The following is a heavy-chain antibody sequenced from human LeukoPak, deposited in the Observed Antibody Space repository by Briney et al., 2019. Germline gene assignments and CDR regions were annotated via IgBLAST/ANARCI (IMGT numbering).Heavy chain of an antibody. V-gene: IGHV3-74*03. J-gene: IGHJ4*02. Sequence: GGSLRLSCAASGFTLSNYWMHWVRQAPGKGLVWVSRGYGDGSHSTYADSVKGRFTISRDNAKNTLYLQMNSLTGEDTAVYYCAYSDHFDNWGQGTLVTVSS. CDR3: AYSDHFDN. D-gene: IGHD4-17*01. CDR2: GYGDGSHS. CDR1: GFTLSNYW.